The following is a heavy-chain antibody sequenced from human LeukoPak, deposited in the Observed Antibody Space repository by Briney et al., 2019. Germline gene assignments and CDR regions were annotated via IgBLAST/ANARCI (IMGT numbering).Heavy chain of an antibody. CDR2: INPGVIRT. CDR3: ARDGTRHINIAVPGGDD. V-gene: IGHV3-74*01. Sequence: PGGSLRLSCAASGFTFSSYWMHWVRQVPGKGLVWVSRINPGVIRTNYADSVKGRFTISRDNAQKSLYLQMNRLRAEDTATYDTARDGTRHINIAVPGGDDWGQGTLVVVSS. D-gene: IGHD6-19*01. CDR1: GFTFSSYW. J-gene: IGHJ4*02.